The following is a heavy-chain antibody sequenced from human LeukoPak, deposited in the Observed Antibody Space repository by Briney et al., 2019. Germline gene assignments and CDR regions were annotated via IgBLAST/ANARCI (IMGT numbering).Heavy chain of an antibody. CDR3: ARRRSSWLIDY. J-gene: IGHJ4*02. CDR2: IGDSGGNT. CDR1: GFTFNTYA. D-gene: IGHD6-6*01. V-gene: IGHV3-23*01. Sequence: GGSLRLSCAASGFTFNTYAMSWVRQAPWERLQWVSGIGDSGGNTYYADSVRGRFTISRDNSKNTLYLQMNSLRAEDTAVYYCARRRSSWLIDYWGQGTLVTVSS.